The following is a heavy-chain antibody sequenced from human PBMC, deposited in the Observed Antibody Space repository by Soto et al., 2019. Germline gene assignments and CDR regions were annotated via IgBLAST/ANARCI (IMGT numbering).Heavy chain of an antibody. CDR2: IDPSDSYT. CDR3: ARHYPLYCSSTSCYYNWFDP. Sequence: PGESLKISCKGSGYSFTSYWISWARQMPGKGLEWLGRIDPSDSYTNYSPSFQGHVTISADKSISTAYLQWSSLKASDTAMYYCARHYPLYCSSTSCYYNWFDPWGQGTLVTVSS. D-gene: IGHD2-2*01. J-gene: IGHJ5*02. V-gene: IGHV5-10-1*01. CDR1: GYSFTSYW.